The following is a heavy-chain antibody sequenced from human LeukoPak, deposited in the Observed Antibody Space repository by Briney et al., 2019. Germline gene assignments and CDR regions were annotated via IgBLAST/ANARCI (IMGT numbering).Heavy chain of an antibody. CDR1: GGSISSSSYY. D-gene: IGHD6-13*01. J-gene: IGHJ4*02. Sequence: PSETLSLTCTVSGGSISSSSYYWGWIRQPPGKGLEWIGSIYYSGSTYYNPSLKSRVTISVDTSKNQFSLKLSSVTAADTAVYYCARVHRPRPRPSAGSSVKNFDYWGQGTLVAVSS. V-gene: IGHV4-39*07. CDR2: IYYSGST. CDR3: ARVHRPRPRPSAGSSVKNFDY.